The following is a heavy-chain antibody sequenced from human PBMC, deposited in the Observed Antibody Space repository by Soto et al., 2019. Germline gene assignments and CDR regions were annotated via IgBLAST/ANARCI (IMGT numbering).Heavy chain of an antibody. CDR2: INPNSGGT. CDR1: VYTFTGYY. J-gene: IGHJ4*02. D-gene: IGHD3-22*01. CDR3: ARGYYDSSGYIRFDY. V-gene: IGHV1-2*02. Sequence: ASVQVSCMGSVYTFTGYYMHWVRQAPGQGLEWMGWINPNSGGTNYAQKFQGRVTMTRDTSISTAYMELSRLRSDDTAVYYCARGYYDSSGYIRFDYWGQGTLVTVSS.